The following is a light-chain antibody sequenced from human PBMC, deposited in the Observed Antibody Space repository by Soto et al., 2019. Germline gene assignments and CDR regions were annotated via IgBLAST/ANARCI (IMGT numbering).Light chain of an antibody. J-gene: IGKJ5*01. V-gene: IGKV3-11*01. CDR2: DAS. Sequence: EIVLTQSTATLSLSPGERATLSCRASQSVSSYLAWYQQKPGQAPRLLIYDASNRATGIPARFSGSGSGTVFTLTISSLEPEDFAVYYCQQRSNWPPITSGQGTRLEIK. CDR1: QSVSSY. CDR3: QQRSNWPPIT.